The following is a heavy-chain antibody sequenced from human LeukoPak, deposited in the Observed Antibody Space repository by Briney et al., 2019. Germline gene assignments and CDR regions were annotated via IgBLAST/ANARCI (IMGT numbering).Heavy chain of an antibody. D-gene: IGHD5-12*01. Sequence: ASVKDSCKASGYTFTDYYIHWVRQAPGQGLEWLGWSNPNSGDTNYAQNFQGRVTMTRDTSINTAYMELSSLRSDDTAVYYCARIKWAVVNDWGQGTLVTVSS. CDR1: GYTFTDYY. V-gene: IGHV1-2*02. CDR3: ARIKWAVVND. J-gene: IGHJ4*02. CDR2: SNPNSGDT.